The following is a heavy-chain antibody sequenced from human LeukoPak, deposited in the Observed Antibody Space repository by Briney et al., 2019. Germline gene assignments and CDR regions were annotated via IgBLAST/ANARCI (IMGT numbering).Heavy chain of an antibody. J-gene: IGHJ4*02. V-gene: IGHV1-18*04. CDR1: GYNFPGYY. CDR3: ARGGSGWYFDC. Sequence: ASVKVSCKASGYNFPGYYMHWVRQAPGQGLEWMGWISAYNGNTNYAQKLQGRVTMTTDTSTSTAYMELRSLRSDDTAVYYCARGGSGWYFDCWGQGTLVTVSS. D-gene: IGHD6-19*01. CDR2: ISAYNGNT.